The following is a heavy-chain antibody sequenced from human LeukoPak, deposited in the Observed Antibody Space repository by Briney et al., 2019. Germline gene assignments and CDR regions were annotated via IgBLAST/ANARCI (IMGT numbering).Heavy chain of an antibody. CDR3: ARDDVGYFDY. CDR1: GFTFSSYS. Sequence: PGGPLRLSCAVSGFTFSSYSMNWVRQAPGKGLEWVSYISSSSSIYHADSVKGRFTISRDNAKNSVYLQMNSLRAEDTAVYYCARDDVGYFDYWGQGTLVTVSS. CDR2: ISSSSSI. J-gene: IGHJ4*02. D-gene: IGHD1-26*01. V-gene: IGHV3-48*04.